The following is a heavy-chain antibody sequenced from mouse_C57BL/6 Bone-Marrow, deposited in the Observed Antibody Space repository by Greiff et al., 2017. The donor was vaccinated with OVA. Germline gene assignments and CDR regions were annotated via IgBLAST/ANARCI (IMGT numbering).Heavy chain of an antibody. CDR2: IDPSDSYT. J-gene: IGHJ2*01. Sequence: QVQLQQPGAELVKPGASVKLSCKASGYTFTSYWMQWVKQRPGQGLEWIGEIDPSDSYTNYNQKFKGKATLTVEPSSSTAYMQLSSLTSEDSAVYYCARDTTVVPDYWGQGTTLTVSS. V-gene: IGHV1-50*01. D-gene: IGHD1-1*01. CDR1: GYTFTSYW. CDR3: ARDTTVVPDY.